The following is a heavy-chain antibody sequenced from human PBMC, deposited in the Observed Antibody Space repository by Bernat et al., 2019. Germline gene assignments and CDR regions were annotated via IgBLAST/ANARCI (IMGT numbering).Heavy chain of an antibody. D-gene: IGHD4-17*01. V-gene: IGHV5-10-1*03. CDR1: GYSFTSYW. Sequence: EVQLVQSGAEVKKPGESLKISCKGSGYSFTSYWITWVRQMPGKGLEWMGRIDPSDSYSNYSPSFQGHVTISADKSISTAYLQGSSLKASDTAMYYCARRGTTTVTHWGQGTLVTVSS. CDR2: IDPSDSYS. J-gene: IGHJ4*02. CDR3: ARRGTTTVTH.